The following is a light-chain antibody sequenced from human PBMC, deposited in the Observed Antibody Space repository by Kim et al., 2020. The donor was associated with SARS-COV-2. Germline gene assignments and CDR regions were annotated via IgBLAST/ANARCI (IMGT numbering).Light chain of an antibody. CDR1: QSVSSSY. J-gene: IGKJ2*01. CDR2: VAS. CDR3: QQDGSSPYT. Sequence: EIVLTQSPGTLSLSPGERATLSCRASQSVSSSYLAWYQQKPGQAPRLLLYVASSRATGIPDRFSGSGSGTDFTLTISRLEPEDFAVYYCQQDGSSPYTFGQGTKLEIK. V-gene: IGKV3-20*01.